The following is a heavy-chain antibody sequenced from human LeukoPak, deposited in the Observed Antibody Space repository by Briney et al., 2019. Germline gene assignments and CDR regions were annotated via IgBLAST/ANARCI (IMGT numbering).Heavy chain of an antibody. Sequence: ASLKVSCKASGYNFIAYYLVWVRQAPGQGLEWMGWINPNTGVTNYAQKFQGRITMTRDTPISTAYMELSSLRSDDTGMYYCARGQPSPLDYWGQGTLVTVSS. D-gene: IGHD1-14*01. J-gene: IGHJ4*02. CDR1: GYNFIAYY. CDR2: INPNTGVT. CDR3: ARGQPSPLDY. V-gene: IGHV1-2*02.